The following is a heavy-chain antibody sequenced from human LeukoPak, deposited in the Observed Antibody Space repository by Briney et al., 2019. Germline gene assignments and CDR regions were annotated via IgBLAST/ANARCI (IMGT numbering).Heavy chain of an antibody. V-gene: IGHV3-33*01. CDR1: GFTFSSYG. D-gene: IGHD2-2*03. J-gene: IGHJ4*02. Sequence: GGSLRLSCAASGFTFSSYGMHWVRQAPGKGLEWVAVIWNDGSNKYYADSVKGRFTISRDNSKNTLYLQMNSLRAEDTAVYYCARDLDIVVVPAATGFDYWGQGTLVTVSS. CDR2: IWNDGSNK. CDR3: ARDLDIVVVPAATGFDY.